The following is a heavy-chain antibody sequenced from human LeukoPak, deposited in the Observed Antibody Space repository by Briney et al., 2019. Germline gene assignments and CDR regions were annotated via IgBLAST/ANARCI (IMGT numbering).Heavy chain of an antibody. D-gene: IGHD1-26*01. Sequence: ASVKVSCKTSGYTFTNYYRHWVRQAPGPGLEWMGRIDPNTGGTKSAKNFQGRVTMTRDTSISTAYMALSGLRSDDTAVYYCASLYDIVGTTVDYWGQGTLVTVSS. CDR2: IDPNTGGT. J-gene: IGHJ4*02. CDR3: ASLYDIVGTTVDY. V-gene: IGHV1-2*06. CDR1: GYTFTNYY.